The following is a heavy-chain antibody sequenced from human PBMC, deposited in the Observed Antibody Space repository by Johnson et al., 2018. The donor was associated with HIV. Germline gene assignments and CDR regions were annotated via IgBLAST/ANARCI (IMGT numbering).Heavy chain of an antibody. CDR1: GFTFSDYY. Sequence: QVQLVESGGGLVKPGGSLRLSCAASGFTFSDYYMSWIRQAPGKGLEWVSYISESGNPTNYADSVKGRFIISRDNSKNTASLQMSSLRAEDTAIYHCTRETGAHSAFEIWGQGAMVTVSS. J-gene: IGHJ3*02. CDR3: TRETGAHSAFEI. CDR2: ISESGNPT. D-gene: IGHD3-10*01. V-gene: IGHV3-11*05.